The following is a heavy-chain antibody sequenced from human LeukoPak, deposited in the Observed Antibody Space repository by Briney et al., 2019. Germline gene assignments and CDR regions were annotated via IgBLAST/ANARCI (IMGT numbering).Heavy chain of an antibody. CDR2: IYYSGST. CDR1: GGSISSYY. Sequence: PSETLSLTCTVSGGSISSYYWSWIRQPPGKGLEWIGYIYYSGSTNYNPSLKSRVTISVDTSKNQFSLKLSSVTAADTAVYYCASHYTMYGDYLFHYWGQGTLVTVSS. V-gene: IGHV4-59*08. D-gene: IGHD4-17*01. J-gene: IGHJ4*02. CDR3: ASHYTMYGDYLFHY.